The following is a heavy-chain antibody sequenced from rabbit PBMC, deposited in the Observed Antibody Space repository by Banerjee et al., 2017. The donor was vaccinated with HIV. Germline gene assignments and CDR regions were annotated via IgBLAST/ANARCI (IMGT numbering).Heavy chain of an antibody. D-gene: IGHD4-2*01. V-gene: IGHV1S45*01. J-gene: IGHJ4*01. CDR2: IDADNSGYT. CDR1: GFSFTYNYW. CDR3: VRSGDYAGYGHAFKL. Sequence: QEQLEESGGDLVKPEGSLTLTCTASGFSFTYNYWICWVRQAPGKGLEWIACIDADNSGYTHYASWAKGRFTISKTSSTTVTLQMTSLTAADTATYFCVRSGDYAGYGHAFKLWGPGTLVTVS.